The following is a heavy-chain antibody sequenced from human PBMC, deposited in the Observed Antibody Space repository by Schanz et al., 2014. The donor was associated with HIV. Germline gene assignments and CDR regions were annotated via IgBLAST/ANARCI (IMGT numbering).Heavy chain of an antibody. J-gene: IGHJ5*02. CDR3: AREKTSLNWFDP. CDR2: ISTSNGNT. CDR1: GYIFTSNG. V-gene: IGHV1-18*01. Sequence: QVPLVQSGAEVKKPGASVRVSCKTSGYIFTSNGISWVRQAPGQGLEWMGWISTSNGNTNYAQKFQGRVTMTTDTSTSTAYMELRSLRSDDTAVYYCAREKTSLNWFDPWGQGTLVTVSS.